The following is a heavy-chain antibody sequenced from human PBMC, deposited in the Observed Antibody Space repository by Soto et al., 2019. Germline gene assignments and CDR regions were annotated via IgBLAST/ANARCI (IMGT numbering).Heavy chain of an antibody. J-gene: IGHJ4*02. Sequence: EEQVLESGGGSAQPGGSLRLSCAASGFTFSNYGMTWVRQAPGKGLEWVSSINPRGIDTKYADSVKGRFTIARDNSKNKMYQQMNNLKAEDTAVYYCAKGGSYCYDDCTRAYWGQGTLVTVSS. D-gene: IGHD2-21*02. V-gene: IGHV3-23*01. CDR1: GFTFSNYG. CDR3: AKGGSYCYDDCTRAY. CDR2: INPRGIDT.